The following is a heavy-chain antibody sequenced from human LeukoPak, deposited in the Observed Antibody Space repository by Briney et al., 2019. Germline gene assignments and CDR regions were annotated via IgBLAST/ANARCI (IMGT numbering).Heavy chain of an antibody. CDR1: GFTSSSYG. J-gene: IGHJ4*02. D-gene: IGHD2-2*01. V-gene: IGHV3-30*02. CDR2: IRYDGSNK. CDR3: AKVARVDIVVVPAAPIDY. Sequence: GGSLRLSCAASGFTSSSYGMHWVRQAPGKGLEWVAFIRYDGSNKYYADSVKGRFTISRDNSKNTLYLQMNSLRAEDTAVYYCAKVARVDIVVVPAAPIDYWGQGTLVTVSS.